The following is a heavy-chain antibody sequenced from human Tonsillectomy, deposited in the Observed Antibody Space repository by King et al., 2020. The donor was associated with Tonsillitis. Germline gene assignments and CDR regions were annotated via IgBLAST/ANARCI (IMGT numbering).Heavy chain of an antibody. V-gene: IGHV3-30*18. Sequence: VQLVESGGSVVQPGRSLRLSCAASGFTFSSYGMHWVRQAPGKGLEWVAVISFDGDEKYYADSVRGRFTISRDNSKNTLYLQMNSLRAEDTAVYYCAKARQWLAHFDYWGQGTLVTVSS. CDR2: ISFDGDEK. J-gene: IGHJ4*02. CDR3: AKARQWLAHFDY. CDR1: GFTFSSYG. D-gene: IGHD6-19*01.